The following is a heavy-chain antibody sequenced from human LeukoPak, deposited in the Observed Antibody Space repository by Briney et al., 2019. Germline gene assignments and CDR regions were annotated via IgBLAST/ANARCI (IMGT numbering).Heavy chain of an antibody. J-gene: IGHJ4*02. D-gene: IGHD6-19*01. CDR2: ISWNSGTI. V-gene: IGHV3-9*01. CDR3: ARDNRRHYTSGPNPDSLH. Sequence: GGSLRLSCAGSGFIFNNYAMHWVRQPPGKGLEWVSGISWNSGTIDYADSVRGRFTISRDNAKNSLYLQMDSLRVEDTAFYYCARDNRRHYTSGPNPDSLHWGQGALVTVSS. CDR1: GFIFNNYA.